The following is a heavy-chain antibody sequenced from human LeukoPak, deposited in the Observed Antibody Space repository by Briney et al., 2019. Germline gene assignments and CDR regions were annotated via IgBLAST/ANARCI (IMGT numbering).Heavy chain of an antibody. CDR1: GGSISRSSYY. D-gene: IGHD3-10*01. CDR3: ARQDIWFGELVV. Sequence: SETLSLTCIVSGGSISRSSYYWGWLRQPPGKGLEWIGSISDSGSTYYSPSLKSRVTISVDTSKNQFSLKLRFVPAADTAVYYCARQDIWFGELVVWGQGTTVTVSS. J-gene: IGHJ6*02. CDR2: ISDSGST. V-gene: IGHV4-39*01.